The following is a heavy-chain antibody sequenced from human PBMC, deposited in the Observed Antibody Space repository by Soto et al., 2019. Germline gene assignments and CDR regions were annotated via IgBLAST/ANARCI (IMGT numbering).Heavy chain of an antibody. V-gene: IGHV3-23*01. CDR1: GFTFSSYA. CDR3: AKDSRLTQVEQWLVSGWFDP. CDR2: ISGSGGST. Sequence: GGSLRLSCAASGFTFSSYAMSWVRQAPGKGLEWVSAISGSGGSTYYADSVKGRFTIARDNSKNTLYLQMNSLRAEDTAVYYCAKDSRLTQVEQWLVSGWFDPWGQGTLVTVSS. J-gene: IGHJ5*02. D-gene: IGHD6-19*01.